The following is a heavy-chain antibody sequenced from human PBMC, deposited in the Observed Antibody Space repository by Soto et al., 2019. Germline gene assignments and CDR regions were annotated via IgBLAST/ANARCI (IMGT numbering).Heavy chain of an antibody. CDR2: TIPAILTA. J-gene: IGHJ4*02. V-gene: IGHV1-69*01. CDR1: RGLWSSYP. D-gene: IGHD3-22*01. Sequence: QEQLVQSGPEVKKPGSSANVSFKASRGLWSSYPTSWVLQVSGHGLVCMGGTIPAILTAYYTQMFQGGVTIHADESTNTAYMELSSMRSEDTAIYYCARGGSGYTWFNEFWGQGTLVTVAS. CDR3: ARGGSGYTWFNEF.